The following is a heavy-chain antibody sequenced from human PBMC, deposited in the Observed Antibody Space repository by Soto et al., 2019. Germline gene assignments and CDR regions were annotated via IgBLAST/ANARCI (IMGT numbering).Heavy chain of an antibody. J-gene: IGHJ1*01. CDR2: IIPIFGTA. D-gene: IGHD3-22*01. Sequence: ASVKVSCKASGGTFSSYAISWVRQAPGQGLEWMGGIIPIFGTANYAQKFQGRVTITADKSTSTAYMELRSLRSEDTAVYYCARDKSGYYFDYFQHWGQGTLVTVSS. CDR1: GGTFSSYA. CDR3: ARDKSGYYFDYFQH. V-gene: IGHV1-69*06.